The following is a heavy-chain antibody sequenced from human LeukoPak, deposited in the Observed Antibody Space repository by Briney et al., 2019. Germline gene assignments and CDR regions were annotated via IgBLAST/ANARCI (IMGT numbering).Heavy chain of an antibody. Sequence: PGGSLRLSCAASGFTFSSYAMSWVRQAPGKGLEWVSAISGSGGSTYYADSVKGRFTISRDNAKNTLYVQMNSLRAEDTAVYYCARVRSGSSAGNYGMDVWGQGTTVTVSS. D-gene: IGHD1-26*01. CDR3: ARVRSGSSAGNYGMDV. CDR2: ISGSGGST. CDR1: GFTFSSYA. J-gene: IGHJ6*02. V-gene: IGHV3-23*01.